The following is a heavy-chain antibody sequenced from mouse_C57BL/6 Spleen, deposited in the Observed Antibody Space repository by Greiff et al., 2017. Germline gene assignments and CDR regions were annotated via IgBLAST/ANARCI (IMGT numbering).Heavy chain of an antibody. D-gene: IGHD2-3*01. V-gene: IGHV1-72*01. J-gene: IGHJ2*01. CDR1: GYTFTSYW. Sequence: QVQLKQPGAELVKPGASVKLSCKASGYTFTSYWMHWVKQRPGRGLEWIGRIDPNSGGTKSNEQFKSKATLTVDTPSSTAYMQLSRLTSADSAVYYCASDYDGYWGFDYWGQGTTLTVSS. CDR2: IDPNSGGT. CDR3: ASDYDGYWGFDY.